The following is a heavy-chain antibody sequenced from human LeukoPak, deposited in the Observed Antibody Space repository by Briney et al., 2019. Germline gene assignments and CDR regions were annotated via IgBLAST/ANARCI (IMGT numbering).Heavy chain of an antibody. Sequence: PGRSLRLSCAASGFTFSSYGMHWVRQAPGKGLEWVAVISYDGSNKYYADSVKGRFTISRDNSKNTLYLQMNSLRAEDPAVYYCAKDGEVAATPGYFDYWGQGTLVTVSS. CDR3: AKDGEVAATPGYFDY. J-gene: IGHJ4*02. V-gene: IGHV3-30*18. CDR2: ISYDGSNK. D-gene: IGHD2-15*01. CDR1: GFTFSSYG.